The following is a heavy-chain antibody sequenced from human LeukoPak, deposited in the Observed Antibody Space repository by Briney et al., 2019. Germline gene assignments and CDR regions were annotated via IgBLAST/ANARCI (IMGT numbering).Heavy chain of an antibody. V-gene: IGHV1-69*13. D-gene: IGHD3-22*01. Sequence: SVKVSCKASGGTFSSYAISWVRQAPGQGLEWMGGIIPIFGTANYAQKFQGRVTITADESTSTAYMELSSLRSEDTAVYYCARNRDYYDSSAYYCFDYWGQGTLVTVSS. CDR3: ARNRDYYDSSAYYCFDY. J-gene: IGHJ4*02. CDR2: IIPIFGTA. CDR1: GGTFSSYA.